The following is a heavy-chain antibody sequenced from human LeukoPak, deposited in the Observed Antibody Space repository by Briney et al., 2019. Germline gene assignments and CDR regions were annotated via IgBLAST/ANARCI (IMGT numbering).Heavy chain of an antibody. V-gene: IGHV4-34*01. CDR1: GGSISSHY. CDR2: INHSGST. D-gene: IGHD3-10*01. CDR3: ARSRITMVRGVMSVYYYYGMDV. J-gene: IGHJ6*02. Sequence: PSETLSLTCTVSGGSISSHYWSWIRQPPGKGLEWIGEINHSGSTNYNPSLKSRVTISVDTSKNQFSLKLSSVTAADTAVYYCARSRITMVRGVMSVYYYYGMDVWGQGTTVTVSS.